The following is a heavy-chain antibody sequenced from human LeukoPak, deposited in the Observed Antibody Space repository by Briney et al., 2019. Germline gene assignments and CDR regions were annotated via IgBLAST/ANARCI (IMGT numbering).Heavy chain of an antibody. Sequence: ASVKVSCTASGYTFTSYGISWVRQAPGQGLEWMGWISAYNGNTNYAQKLQGRVTMTTDTSTSTAYMELRSLRSDDTAVYYCARGSPQVVPAADGNASDDYWGQGTLVTVSS. CDR1: GYTFTSYG. J-gene: IGHJ4*02. D-gene: IGHD2-2*01. V-gene: IGHV1-18*01. CDR3: ARGSPQVVPAADGNASDDY. CDR2: ISAYNGNT.